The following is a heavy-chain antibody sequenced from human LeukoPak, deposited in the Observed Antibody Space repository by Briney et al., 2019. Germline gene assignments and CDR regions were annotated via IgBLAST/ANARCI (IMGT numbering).Heavy chain of an antibody. Sequence: GEPLNIPCTASGYRFSDYWVGYWIGWVRQLPGKELDWMGIIFPADSDTRYSPSFQDQVTISADKSISTAYLQWSSLKASDTAMYYCARLEYCSGLSCYNAFDIWGQGTMVTVSS. D-gene: IGHD2-15*01. CDR2: IFPADSDT. V-gene: IGHV5-51*01. CDR3: ARLEYCSGLSCYNAFDI. CDR1: GYRFSDYWVGYW. J-gene: IGHJ3*02.